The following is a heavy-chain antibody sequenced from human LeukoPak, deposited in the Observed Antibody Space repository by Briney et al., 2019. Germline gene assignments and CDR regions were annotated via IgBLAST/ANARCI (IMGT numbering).Heavy chain of an antibody. D-gene: IGHD2-15*01. J-gene: IGHJ4*02. CDR2: IKSKTDGGTT. CDR1: GFTFSNAW. Sequence: GGSLRLSCAASGFTFSNAWMSWVRQALGKGLEWVGRIKSKTDGGTTDYAAPVKGRFTISRDDSKNTLYLQMNSLKTEDTAVYYCTTPLICSGGSCYSEVSRMLDDYWGQGTLVTVSS. CDR3: TTPLICSGGSCYSEVSRMLDDY. V-gene: IGHV3-15*01.